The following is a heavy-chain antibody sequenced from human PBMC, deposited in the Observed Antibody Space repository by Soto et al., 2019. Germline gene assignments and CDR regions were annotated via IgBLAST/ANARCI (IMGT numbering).Heavy chain of an antibody. J-gene: IGHJ6*03. D-gene: IGHD3-3*01. CDR1: GGSISRYY. V-gene: IGHV4-59*01. Sequence: SEALSLTCTVSGGSISRYYWIWIRQPPGKGLEWIGYIYYSGSTNYNPSLKSRVTISVDTSKNQFSLKLSSVTAADTAVYYCARGRFLEWTPPYYYYYYYKAVSSKGTTVTVSS. CDR3: ARGRFLEWTPPYYYYYYYKAV. CDR2: IYYSGST.